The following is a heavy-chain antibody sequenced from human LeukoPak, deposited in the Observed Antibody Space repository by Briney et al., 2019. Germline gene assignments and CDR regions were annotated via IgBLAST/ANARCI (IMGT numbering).Heavy chain of an antibody. CDR1: GGSISSSTYY. D-gene: IGHD5-12*01. Sequence: PSETLSLTCSVSGGSISSSTYYWGWIRQPPGKGLEWIGSIYYSGSTNYNPSLRSRVTISVDTSKNQFSLKLSSVTAADTAVYFCARGVRAGGYPYFDAWGQGTLVSVSS. CDR3: ARGVRAGGYPYFDA. V-gene: IGHV4-39*07. J-gene: IGHJ4*02. CDR2: IYYSGST.